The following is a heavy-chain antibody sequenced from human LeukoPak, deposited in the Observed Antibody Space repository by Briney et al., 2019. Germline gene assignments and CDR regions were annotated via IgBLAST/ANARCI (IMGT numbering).Heavy chain of an antibody. CDR1: GGTFSSYA. V-gene: IGHV1-69*05. Sequence: GASVKVSCKASGGTFSSYAISWVRQAPGQGLEWMGGIIPIFGTANYAQKLQGRVTMTTDTSTSTAYMELRSLRSDDTAVYYCARVLGTGKRCFDYWGQGTLVTVSS. CDR3: ARVLGTGKRCFDY. D-gene: IGHD1-14*01. J-gene: IGHJ4*02. CDR2: IIPIFGTA.